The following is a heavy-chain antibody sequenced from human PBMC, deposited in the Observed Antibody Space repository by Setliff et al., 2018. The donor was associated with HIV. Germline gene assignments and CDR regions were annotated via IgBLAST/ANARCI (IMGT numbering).Heavy chain of an antibody. CDR3: ARLWSYDYVWGSYRPVDY. CDR1: GFTFSSYS. Sequence: GSLRLSCAASGFTFSSYSMNWVRQTPGKGLEWISYISATGTIKYADSVKGRFTISRDNAKNTLYLQMNSLRAEDTGVYYCARLWSYDYVWGSYRPVDYWGRGTLVTVSS. J-gene: IGHJ4*02. D-gene: IGHD3-16*02. CDR2: ISATGTI. V-gene: IGHV3-48*01.